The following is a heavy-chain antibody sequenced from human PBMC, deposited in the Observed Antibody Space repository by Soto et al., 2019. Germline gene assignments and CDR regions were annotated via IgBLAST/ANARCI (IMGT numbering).Heavy chain of an antibody. CDR1: GDSISSGGYY. D-gene: IGHD2-21*01. CDR3: AASCVACGGFNYYGMDV. V-gene: IGHV4-31*03. J-gene: IGHJ6*02. CDR2: IYYSGST. Sequence: QVQLQESGPGLVKPSQTLSLTCTVSGDSISSGGYYWSWIRQHPGKGLEWIGYIYYSGSTYYNPXLKSRATISVDXSXNXXSLKLSSVTAADTAVYYCAASCVACGGFNYYGMDVWGQGTTVTVSS.